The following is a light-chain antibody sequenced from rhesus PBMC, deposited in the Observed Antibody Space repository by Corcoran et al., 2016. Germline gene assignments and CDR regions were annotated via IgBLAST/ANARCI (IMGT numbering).Light chain of an antibody. CDR2: GTS. Sequence: DIQMTQSPSALSASVGDRVTISCRASQNIYTNLVWYQQKPGKAPKCLMFGTSILQAVIPSRFSGCGSGTDFTLTISSLQPEDSATYYCQQYYDYPLTFGGGTKVESK. CDR3: QQYYDYPLT. CDR1: QNIYTN. J-gene: IGKJ4*01. V-gene: IGKV1-44*03.